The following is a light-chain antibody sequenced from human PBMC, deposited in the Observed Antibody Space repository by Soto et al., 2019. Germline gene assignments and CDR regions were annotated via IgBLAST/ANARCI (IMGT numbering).Light chain of an antibody. J-gene: IGKJ3*01. V-gene: IGKV1-39*01. Sequence: DIQMTQSPSSLSAYVEDRVTITGLASQSISTYLNWYQQKPGKAPKLLIYAASSLQSGVPSRFTGSGSGTDFTLTINSLQLEDFATYYCQQSYTNPLTFGPGTKVDIK. CDR2: AAS. CDR3: QQSYTNPLT. CDR1: QSISTY.